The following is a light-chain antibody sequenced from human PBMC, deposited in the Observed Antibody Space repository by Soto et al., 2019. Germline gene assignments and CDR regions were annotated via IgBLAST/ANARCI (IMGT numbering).Light chain of an antibody. Sequence: EIVMTQSPATLSVSPGERATLSCRPSQSVGSNLAWYQQKPGQAPRLLIYGASTRATGIPARFSGSGSGTEFTLTISSLQSEDFAVYYCQQHNIWPYTFGQGTKLDIK. CDR3: QQHNIWPYT. J-gene: IGKJ2*01. CDR1: QSVGSN. CDR2: GAS. V-gene: IGKV3-15*01.